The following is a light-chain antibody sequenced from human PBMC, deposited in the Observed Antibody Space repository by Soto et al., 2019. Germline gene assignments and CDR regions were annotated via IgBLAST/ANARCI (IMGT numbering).Light chain of an antibody. J-gene: IGLJ3*02. CDR3: GTWERRPNIWG. Sequence: QSVLTQPPSVSATPGQKVTISCSGSSSNIGKNYVSWYQQLPGTAPKLLIYENNKRPSGIPDRFSGSKSGTSATLGITGLQTGDEADYYCGTWERRPNIWGFGGGTKVTVL. V-gene: IGLV1-51*02. CDR2: ENN. CDR1: SSNIGKNY.